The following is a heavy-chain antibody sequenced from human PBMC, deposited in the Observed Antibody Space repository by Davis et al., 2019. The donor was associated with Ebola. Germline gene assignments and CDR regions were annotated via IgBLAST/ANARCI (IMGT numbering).Heavy chain of an antibody. V-gene: IGHV4-34*01. D-gene: IGHD3-10*01. CDR2: INHSGST. CDR3: ARSNYGSGSYDS. J-gene: IGHJ5*01. Sequence: SETLSLTCAVYGGSFSGYYWSWIRQPPGKGLEWIGEINHSGSTNYNPSLKSRVTISVDTSKNQFSLKLNSVTAADTAVFYCARSNYGSGSYDSWGQGALVTVSS. CDR1: GGSFSGYY.